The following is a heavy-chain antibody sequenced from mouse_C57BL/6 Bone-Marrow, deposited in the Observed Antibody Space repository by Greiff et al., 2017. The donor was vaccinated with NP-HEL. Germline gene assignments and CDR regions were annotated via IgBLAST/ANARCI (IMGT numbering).Heavy chain of an antibody. CDR3: ARYPLFITTVVENPYFDV. CDR2: IRNKANGYTT. Sequence: EVHLVESGGGLVQPGGSLSLSCAASGFTFTDYYMSWVRQPPGKALEWLGFIRNKANGYTTEYSASVKGRFTISRDNSQSILYLQMNALRAEDSATYYCARYPLFITTVVENPYFDVWGTGTTVTVSS. J-gene: IGHJ1*03. D-gene: IGHD1-1*01. V-gene: IGHV7-3*01. CDR1: GFTFTDYY.